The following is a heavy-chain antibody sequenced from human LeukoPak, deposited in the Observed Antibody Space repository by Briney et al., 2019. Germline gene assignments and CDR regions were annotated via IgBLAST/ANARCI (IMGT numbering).Heavy chain of an antibody. Sequence: PGRSLRLSCAASGFTFSTYALHWVRPVPGKGLEFVSGVNSNGGNTYYANSVKGRFTISRDNSKNTLYLQMGSLRPEDMAVYHCARVILTGYYYDSWGQGTLVTVSS. D-gene: IGHD3-9*01. J-gene: IGHJ4*02. CDR1: GFTFSTYA. CDR3: ARVILTGYYYDS. V-gene: IGHV3-64*01. CDR2: VNSNGGNT.